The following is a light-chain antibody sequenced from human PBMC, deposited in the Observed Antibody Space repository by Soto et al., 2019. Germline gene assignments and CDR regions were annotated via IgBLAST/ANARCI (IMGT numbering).Light chain of an antibody. Sequence: QSVLTQPASVSGSPGQSITISCSGTSSDLGGYNYVSWYQQHPGKAPKLMIYEVSNRPSGVSNRFSGSKSGNTASLTISGLQAEDEADYYCSSYTSSNKVFGGGTKLTVL. CDR3: SSYTSSNKV. J-gene: IGLJ3*02. V-gene: IGLV2-14*01. CDR1: SSDLGGYNY. CDR2: EVS.